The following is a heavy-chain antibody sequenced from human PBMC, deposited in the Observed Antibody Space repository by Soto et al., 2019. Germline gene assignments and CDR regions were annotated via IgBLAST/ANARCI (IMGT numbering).Heavy chain of an antibody. Sequence: GGSLRLSSAASGFTFDYYTMHWVRQSPGQGLEWVSLISWDGGSTYYADSVEGRFTISRDNSKNSLYLQMNSLRTEDTALYYCAKDYSGSYYLKGVLRFDYWGQGTLVTVSS. J-gene: IGHJ4*02. CDR1: GFTFDYYT. CDR3: AKDYSGSYYLKGVLRFDY. V-gene: IGHV3-43*01. D-gene: IGHD1-26*01. CDR2: ISWDGGST.